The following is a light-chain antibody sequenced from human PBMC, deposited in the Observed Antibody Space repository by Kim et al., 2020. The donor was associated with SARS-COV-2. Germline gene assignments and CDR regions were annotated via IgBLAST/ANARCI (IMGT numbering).Light chain of an antibody. J-gene: IGLJ2*01. CDR2: DVT. Sequence: GQSITISCSGPSSDVGGYNYVSWYQQYPGKAPKLMIYDVTSRPSGVSNRFSGSKSGNTASLTISGLQAEDEADYYCSSYTSSSTPLFGGGTQLTVL. V-gene: IGLV2-14*03. CDR1: SSDVGGYNY. CDR3: SSYTSSSTPL.